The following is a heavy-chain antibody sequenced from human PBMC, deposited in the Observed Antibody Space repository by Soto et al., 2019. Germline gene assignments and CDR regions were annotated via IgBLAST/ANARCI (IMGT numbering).Heavy chain of an antibody. CDR3: ARIMGGSTVTTTLDY. CDR2: INHSGST. CDR1: GGSFSGYY. D-gene: IGHD4-17*01. Sequence: SETLSLTCAVYGGSFSGYYWSWIRQPPGKGLEWIGEINHSGSTNYNPSLKSRVTISVDTSKNQFSLKLSSVTAADTAVYYCARIMGGSTVTTTLDYWGQGTLVTVSS. J-gene: IGHJ4*02. V-gene: IGHV4-34*01.